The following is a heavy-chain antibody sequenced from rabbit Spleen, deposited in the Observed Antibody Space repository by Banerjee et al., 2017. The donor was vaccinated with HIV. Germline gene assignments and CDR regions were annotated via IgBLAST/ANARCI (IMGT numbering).Heavy chain of an antibody. D-gene: IGHD2-1*01. V-gene: IGHV1S40*01. CDR3: VRDQAGDADYGPYYLNL. J-gene: IGHJ4*01. CDR1: GFSFSSKYW. CDR2: IYNGDGST. Sequence: QSLEESGGDLVKPGASLTLTCTASGFSFSSKYWICWVRQAPGKGPEWIACIYNGDGSTYYANWVNGRFTISSHNAQNTLYLQLSSLTAADTATYFCVRDQAGDADYGPYYLNLWGQGTLVTVS.